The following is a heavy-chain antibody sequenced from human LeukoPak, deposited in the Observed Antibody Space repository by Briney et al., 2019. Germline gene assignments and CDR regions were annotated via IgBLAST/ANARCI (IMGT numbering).Heavy chain of an antibody. CDR2: ITTSSSYT. CDR1: GFSFGSYN. D-gene: IGHD1-26*01. V-gene: IGHV3-21*01. CDR3: ARDPYSGAYGDTYYYFMDV. J-gene: IGHJ6*03. Sequence: GGSLRLSCEASGFSFGSYNMDWVRQTPGKGLEWISSITTSSSYTFYADSVKGRFTISRDNARNSLYLQMNSLTAEDTAVYYCARDPYSGAYGDTYYYFMDVWGKGATVTISS.